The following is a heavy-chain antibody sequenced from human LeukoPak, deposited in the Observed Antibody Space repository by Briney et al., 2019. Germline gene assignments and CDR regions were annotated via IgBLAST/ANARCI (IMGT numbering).Heavy chain of an antibody. CDR2: LSHSGGS. Sequence: SETLSLTCTVSGASVSSYYWSWIRQPPGRGLEWIGYLSHSGGSDSNPSLKSRVTILVDTSKNQFSLKLTSVTAADTAVYYCARGARYASSFDYWGQGTLVTVSS. CDR3: ARGARYASSFDY. J-gene: IGHJ4*02. CDR1: GASVSSYY. V-gene: IGHV4-59*02. D-gene: IGHD5-12*01.